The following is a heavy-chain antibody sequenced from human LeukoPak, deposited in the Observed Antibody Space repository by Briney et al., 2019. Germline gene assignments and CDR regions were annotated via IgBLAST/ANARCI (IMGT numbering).Heavy chain of an antibody. CDR3: ARGNGYAVLDY. V-gene: IGHV3-23*01. D-gene: IGHD3-3*01. J-gene: IGHJ4*02. CDR2: ISGSGGTK. Sequence: GGSLRLSCAASGFTFSSYAMSWVRQAPGKGLEWVSVISGSGGTKYYEDSVKGRFTISRDNSKNTLYLQMNSLRAEDTAVYYCARGNGYAVLDYWGQGTLVSVSS. CDR1: GFTFSSYA.